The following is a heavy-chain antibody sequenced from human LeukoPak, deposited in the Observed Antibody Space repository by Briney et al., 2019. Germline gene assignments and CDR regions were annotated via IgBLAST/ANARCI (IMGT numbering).Heavy chain of an antibody. Sequence: PGGSLRLSCAASGFTFSSYAMHWVRQAPGKGLEYVSAISSNGGNTYYANSVKGRFTISRDNSKNTLFLQMGSLRPEDMAVYYCAREVTSWAFDIWGQGTMVTVSS. CDR3: AREVTSWAFDI. D-gene: IGHD2-21*02. CDR1: GFTFSSYA. V-gene: IGHV3-64*01. CDR2: ISSNGGNT. J-gene: IGHJ3*02.